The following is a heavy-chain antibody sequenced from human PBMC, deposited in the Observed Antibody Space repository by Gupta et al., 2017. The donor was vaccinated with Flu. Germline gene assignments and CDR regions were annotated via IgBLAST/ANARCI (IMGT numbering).Heavy chain of an antibody. CDR3: AKALSTTRGGFDY. D-gene: IGHD4-17*01. V-gene: IGHV3-23*01. CDR2: ISGSGGST. J-gene: IGHJ4*02. Sequence: EVQLLESGGGLVQPGGSLRLSCAAPGFTFSSYAINWVRQAPGKGLEWVSGISGSGGSTYYADSVKGRFTISRDNSKNTLYLQMNSLRAEDTAVYYWAKALSTTRGGFDYWGQGTLVTVSS. CDR1: GFTFSSYA.